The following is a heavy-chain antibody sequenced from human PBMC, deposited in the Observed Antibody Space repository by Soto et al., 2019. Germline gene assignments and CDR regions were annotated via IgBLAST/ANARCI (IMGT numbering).Heavy chain of an antibody. CDR1: GGSISSYY. CDR2: IYYSGST. Sequence: SETLSLTCTVSGGSISSYYWSWIRQPPGKGLEWIGYIYYSGSTNYNPSLKSRVTISVDTSKNQFSLKLSSVTAADTAVYYCARFTRVPATATYYFDYWGQGTLVTVSS. CDR3: ARFTRVPATATYYFDY. V-gene: IGHV4-59*01. D-gene: IGHD2-2*01. J-gene: IGHJ4*02.